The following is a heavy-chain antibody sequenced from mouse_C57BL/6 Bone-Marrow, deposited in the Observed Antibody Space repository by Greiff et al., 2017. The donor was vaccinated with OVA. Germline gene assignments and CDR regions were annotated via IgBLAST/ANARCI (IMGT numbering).Heavy chain of an antibody. CDR2: IHPNSGST. J-gene: IGHJ2*01. Sequence: LQQPGAELVKPGASVQLSCKASGYTFTSYWMHWVKQRPGQGLEWIGMIHPNSGSTNYNEKFKSKATLTVDKSSSTAYMQLSSLTSEDSAVYYCARDYGMYFDYWGQGTTLTVSS. CDR3: ARDYGMYFDY. V-gene: IGHV1-64*01. D-gene: IGHD1-1*01. CDR1: GYTFTSYW.